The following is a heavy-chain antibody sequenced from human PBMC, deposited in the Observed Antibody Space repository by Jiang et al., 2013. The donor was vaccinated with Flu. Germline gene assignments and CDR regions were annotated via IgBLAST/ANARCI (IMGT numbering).Heavy chain of an antibody. Sequence: QLLESGGGLVQPGGSLRLSCAASGFTFSIYAMSWVRQAPGKGLEWVSAISGAGGSTYYGDSVRGRFTISRDNSKNTLYLQMNSLRAEDTAVYYCAKDWGIVVVPAAMEDVWGKGTTVTVS. D-gene: IGHD2-2*01. CDR3: AKDWGIVVVPAAMEDV. J-gene: IGHJ6*03. CDR1: GFTFSIYA. V-gene: IGHV3-23*01. CDR2: ISGAGGST.